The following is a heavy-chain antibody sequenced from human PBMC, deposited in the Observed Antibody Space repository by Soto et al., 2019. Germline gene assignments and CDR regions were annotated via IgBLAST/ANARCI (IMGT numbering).Heavy chain of an antibody. V-gene: IGHV1-69*13. Sequence: SVKVSCKASGGTFSSYAISWVRQAPGQGLEWMGGIIPIFGTANYAQKFQGRVTITADESTSTAYMELSSLRSEDTAVYYCARQMTMVTTMLDYWGQGTLVTVSS. CDR2: IIPIFGTA. CDR3: ARQMTMVTTMLDY. J-gene: IGHJ4*02. D-gene: IGHD4-17*01. CDR1: GGTFSSYA.